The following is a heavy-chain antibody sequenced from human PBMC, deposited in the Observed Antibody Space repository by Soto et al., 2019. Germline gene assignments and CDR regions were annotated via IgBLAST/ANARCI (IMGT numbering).Heavy chain of an antibody. D-gene: IGHD5-12*01. V-gene: IGHV5-51*01. J-gene: IGHJ6*02. CDR1: GYSSTSYW. CDR2: IYPGDSDT. Sequence: GESLKISCKGSGYSSTSYWIAWVRQMPGKGLEWMGIIYPGDSDTRHSPSFQGQVTISADKSISTAYLQWSSLKASDTAMYYCARLFRGYSGYDLYYYGMDVWGQGTTVTVSS. CDR3: ARLFRGYSGYDLYYYGMDV.